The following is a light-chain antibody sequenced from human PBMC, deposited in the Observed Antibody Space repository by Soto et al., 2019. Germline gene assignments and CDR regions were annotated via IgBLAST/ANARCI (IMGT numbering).Light chain of an antibody. J-gene: IGLJ3*02. Sequence: QSALTQPASVSGSPGQSITISCTGTSSDFGRYNYVSWYQQHPGKAPKLIIYEVSNRPSGVPNRFSGSKSGNTASLTISGLQDEDEADYYFSSYTNTNTPEPDVFGGGTKLTVL. V-gene: IGLV2-14*01. CDR2: EVS. CDR1: SSDFGRYNY. CDR3: SSYTNTNTPEPDV.